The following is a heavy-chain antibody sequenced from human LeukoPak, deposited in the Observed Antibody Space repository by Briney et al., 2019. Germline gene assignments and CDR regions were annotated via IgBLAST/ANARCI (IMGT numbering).Heavy chain of an antibody. CDR3: ARAAADTINSFDY. CDR2: IYPGDSDT. J-gene: IGHJ4*02. Sequence: GESLKISCKGSGYSFTSYRIGWVRQMPGKGLEYMGIIYPGDSDTRYSPSFQGQVTISADRSISTAYLQWSSLEASDAAIYYCARAAADTINSFDYWGQGTLVTVSA. D-gene: IGHD6-13*01. CDR1: GYSFTSYR. V-gene: IGHV5-51*01.